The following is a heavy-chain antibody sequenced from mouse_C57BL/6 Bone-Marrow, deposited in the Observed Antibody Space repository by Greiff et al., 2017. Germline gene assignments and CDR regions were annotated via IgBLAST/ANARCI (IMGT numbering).Heavy chain of an antibody. CDR1: GYAFSSSW. Sequence: VKLVESGPELVKPGASVKISCKASGYAFSSSWMNWVKQRPGKGLEWIGRIYPGDGDTNYNGKFKGKATLTADKSTSTAYMQRSSQTSEDSAVYFGARRGGRGLLRYFDVWGTGTTVTVSS. V-gene: IGHV1-82*01. CDR3: ARRGGRGLLRYFDV. D-gene: IGHD2-3*01. J-gene: IGHJ1*03. CDR2: IYPGDGDT.